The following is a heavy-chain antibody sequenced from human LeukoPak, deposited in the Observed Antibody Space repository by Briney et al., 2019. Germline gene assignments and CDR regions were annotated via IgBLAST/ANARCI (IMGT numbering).Heavy chain of an antibody. J-gene: IGHJ3*02. CDR2: ISSSSSYI. D-gene: IGHD6-19*01. Sequence: GGSLRLSCAASGFTFSSYSMNWVRQAPGKGLEWVSSISSSSSYIYYADSVKGRFTISRDNAKNSLYLQMNSLRAEDTAVDYCARDSSGWYRGDYAFDIWGQGTMVTVSS. CDR3: ARDSSGWYRGDYAFDI. CDR1: GFTFSSYS. V-gene: IGHV3-21*01.